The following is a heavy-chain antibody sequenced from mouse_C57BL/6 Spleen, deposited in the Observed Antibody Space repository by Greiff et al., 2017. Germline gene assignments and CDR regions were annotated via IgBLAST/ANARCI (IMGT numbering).Heavy chain of an antibody. D-gene: IGHD2-2*01. CDR3: AREDYGYGTWFAY. CDR1: GYTFTNYN. CDR2: INPNNGGT. V-gene: IGHV1-18*01. J-gene: IGHJ3*01. Sequence: VQLQQSGPELVKPGASVKIPCKASGYTFTNYNMDWVKQSHGKSLEWIGDINPNNGGTIYNQKFKGKATLTVDKSSSTAYMELRSLTSEDTAVYYCAREDYGYGTWFAYWGQGTLVTVSA.